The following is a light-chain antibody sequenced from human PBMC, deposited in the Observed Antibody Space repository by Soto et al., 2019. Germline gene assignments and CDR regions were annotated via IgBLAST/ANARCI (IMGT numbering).Light chain of an antibody. Sequence: QSVLTQPPSVSGAPGQRVTISCTGSSSNIGAGYDVHWYQQLPGTSPKLLIYSNSNRPSGVPDRFSGSKSGTSASLAITGLQAEDEADYYCQSYDSSLSGSGVFGGGTKPPS. CDR2: SNS. CDR3: QSYDSSLSGSGV. V-gene: IGLV1-40*01. J-gene: IGLJ2*01. CDR1: SSNIGAGYD.